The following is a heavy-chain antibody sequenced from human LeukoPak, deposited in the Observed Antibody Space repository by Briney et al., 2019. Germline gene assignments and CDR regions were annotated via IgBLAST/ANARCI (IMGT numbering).Heavy chain of an antibody. D-gene: IGHD1-26*01. V-gene: IGHV3-13*01. J-gene: IGHJ2*01. CDR2: IGTAGDT. CDR1: GLTFGSYE. CDR3: ARGSGSYWYFEL. Sequence: GRCRCLSCAASGLTFGSYEMRCVRPATGKGLEWVSAIGTAGDTYYPGSVKGRFTISRENAKNSLYLQMNSLRAGDTAVYYCARGSGSYWYFELWGRGTLVTVSS.